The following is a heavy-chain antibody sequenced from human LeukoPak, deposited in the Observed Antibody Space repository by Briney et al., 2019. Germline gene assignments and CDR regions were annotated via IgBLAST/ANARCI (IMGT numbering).Heavy chain of an antibody. CDR1: GYSFTSYW. V-gene: IGHV5-51*01. J-gene: IGHJ4*02. CDR2: IYPGDSDT. Sequence: GESLKISCKGSGYSFTSYWIGWVRQVPGKGLEWMGIIYPGDSDTRYSPSFQGQVTISADKSISTAYLQWSSLKASDTAMYYCARPIAVAGTRGSYYFDYWGQGTLVTVSS. CDR3: ARPIAVAGTRGSYYFDY. D-gene: IGHD6-19*01.